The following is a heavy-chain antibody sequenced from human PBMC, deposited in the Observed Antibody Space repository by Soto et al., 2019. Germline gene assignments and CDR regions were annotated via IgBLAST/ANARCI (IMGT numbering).Heavy chain of an antibody. V-gene: IGHV3-30*18. CDR1: GFXFSSYG. J-gene: IGHJ5*02. CDR3: AKDHGGP. CDR2: ISYDGSNK. Sequence: PGGSLXLSCAASGFXFSSYGMHWVRQAPGKGLEWVAVISYDGSNKYYADSVKGRFTISRDNSKNTLYLQMNSLRTEDTAVYYCAKDHGGPWGQGTLVTVS. D-gene: IGHD3-10*01.